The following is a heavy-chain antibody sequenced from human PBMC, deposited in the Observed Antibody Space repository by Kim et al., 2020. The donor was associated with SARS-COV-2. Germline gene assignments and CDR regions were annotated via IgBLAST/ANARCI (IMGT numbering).Heavy chain of an antibody. V-gene: IGHV4-31*03. J-gene: IGHJ5*02. Sequence: SETLSLTCTVSGGSISSGGYYWSWIRQHPGKGLEWIGYIYYSGSTYYNPSLKSRVTISVDTSKNQFSLKLSSVTAADTAVYYCARASRGAYTIFGVINWFDPWGQGTLLTVSS. CDR1: GGSISSGGYY. D-gene: IGHD3-3*01. CDR3: ARASRGAYTIFGVINWFDP. CDR2: IYYSGST.